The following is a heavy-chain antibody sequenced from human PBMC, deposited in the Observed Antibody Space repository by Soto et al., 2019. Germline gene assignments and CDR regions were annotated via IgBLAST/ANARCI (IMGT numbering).Heavy chain of an antibody. CDR2: IWYDGSNK. CDR3: AREGYEYSSSWFDY. CDR1: GITFSSYG. V-gene: IGHV3-33*01. J-gene: IGHJ4*02. D-gene: IGHD6-6*01. Sequence: QVQLVESGGGVVQPGRSLRLSCAASGITFSSYGMHWVRQAPGKGLEWVAVIWYDGSNKYYADSVKGRFTISRDNSKNTLYLQMNSLRAEDTAVYYCAREGYEYSSSWFDYWGQGTLVTVSS.